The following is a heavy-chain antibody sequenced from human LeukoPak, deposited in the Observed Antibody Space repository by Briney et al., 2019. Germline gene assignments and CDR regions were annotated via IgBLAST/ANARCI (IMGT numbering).Heavy chain of an antibody. CDR3: ARDPKLAAAGTGDAFDI. V-gene: IGHV1-69*06. J-gene: IGHJ3*02. CDR1: GFTFGDYA. Sequence: GGSLRLSCTASGFTFGDYAISWVRQAPGQGLEWMGGIIPIFGTANYAQKFQGRVTITAEKSTSTAYMELSSLRSEDTAVYHCARDPKLAAAGTGDAFDIWGQGTVVTVSS. D-gene: IGHD6-13*01. CDR2: IIPIFGTA.